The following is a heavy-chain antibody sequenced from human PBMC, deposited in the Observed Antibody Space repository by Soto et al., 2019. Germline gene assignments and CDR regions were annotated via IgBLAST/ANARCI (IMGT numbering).Heavy chain of an antibody. Sequence: SKTLALTCTVSIGSIHRDTYFWSWIRQPPGKGLEWIGYIYYSGSTYYNSSLKSRVTISIDTSKNQFSLELSSVTAADTAVYYCARASQGDFLDSWGQGTLVT. CDR3: ARASQGDFLDS. D-gene: IGHD2-21*02. J-gene: IGHJ4*02. V-gene: IGHV4-30-4*01. CDR1: IGSIHRDTYF. CDR2: IYYSGST.